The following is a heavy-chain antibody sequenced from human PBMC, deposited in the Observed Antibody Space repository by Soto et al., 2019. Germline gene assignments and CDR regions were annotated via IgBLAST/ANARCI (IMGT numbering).Heavy chain of an antibody. CDR2: ISTFNGNA. CDR1: GYTFSSYG. CDR3: ARLNGHRTGWSAT. Sequence: QVHLVQSGAEVKKPGASVKVSCKTSGYTFSSYGIMWVRQAPGQGLECMGRISTFNGNAHYAQNLQDQITLTTYTSTSPVCLEPTSFTSADPLVYYCARLNGHRTGWSATWWQRTLVTVSP. D-gene: IGHD1-1*01. V-gene: IGHV1-18*01. J-gene: IGHJ5*02.